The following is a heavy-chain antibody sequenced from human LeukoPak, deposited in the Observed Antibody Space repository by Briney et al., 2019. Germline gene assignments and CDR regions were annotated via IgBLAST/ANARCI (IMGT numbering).Heavy chain of an antibody. Sequence: SETLSLTCSVSGGSIRSGRHHWAWVRQPPGKGLEWIGEINHSGSTNYNPSLKSRVTISVDTSKNQFSLKLSSVTAADTAVYYCARGLGSTEYYDFWSGYSHLRPNYYYYYMDVWGKGTTITVSS. CDR2: INHSGST. J-gene: IGHJ6*03. V-gene: IGHV4-39*07. CDR1: GGSIRSGRHH. D-gene: IGHD3-3*01. CDR3: ARGLGSTEYYDFWSGYSHLRPNYYYYYMDV.